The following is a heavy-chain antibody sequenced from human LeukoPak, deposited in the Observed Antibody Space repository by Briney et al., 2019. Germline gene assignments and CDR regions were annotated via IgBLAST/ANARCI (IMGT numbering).Heavy chain of an antibody. CDR2: IYYSGST. J-gene: IGHJ6*03. CDR1: GGSISSHY. CDR3: ARESDATGYMDV. D-gene: IGHD3-16*01. Sequence: PSETLSLTCTVSGGSISSHYWSRIRQPPGKGLEWIGYIYYSGSTNYNPSLKSRVTISVDTSKNQFSLKLSSVTAADTAVYYCARESDATGYMDVWGKGTTVTVSS. V-gene: IGHV4-59*11.